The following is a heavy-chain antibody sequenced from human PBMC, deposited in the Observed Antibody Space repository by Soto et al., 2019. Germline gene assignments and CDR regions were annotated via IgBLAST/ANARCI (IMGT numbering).Heavy chain of an antibody. CDR1: GGSISSGGYY. D-gene: IGHD2-15*01. Sequence: SETLSLTCTVSGGSISSGGYYWSWIRQHPGKGLEWIGYIYYSGSTYYNPSLKSRVTISVDTSKNQFSLKLSSVTAADTAVYYCARSGGYCSGGSCYYFDYWGQGTLVTVSS. J-gene: IGHJ4*02. CDR2: IYYSGST. CDR3: ARSGGYCSGGSCYYFDY. V-gene: IGHV4-31*03.